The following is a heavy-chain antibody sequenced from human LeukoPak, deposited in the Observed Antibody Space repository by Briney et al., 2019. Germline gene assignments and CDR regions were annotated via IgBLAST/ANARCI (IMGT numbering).Heavy chain of an antibody. V-gene: IGHV4-59*01. D-gene: IGHD3-10*01. CDR2: IYYRVTS. J-gene: IGHJ4*02. CDR3: ARAVGGDGSGSL. Sequence: KASETPSLTCTVSGDSISTYYWSWIRQPPGKGLEWIGYIYYRVTSDYNPSLKSRVTMSVDMSTRQISLKLSSVTAADTAVYYCARAVGGDGSGSLWGPGTLVTVSS. CDR1: GDSISTYY.